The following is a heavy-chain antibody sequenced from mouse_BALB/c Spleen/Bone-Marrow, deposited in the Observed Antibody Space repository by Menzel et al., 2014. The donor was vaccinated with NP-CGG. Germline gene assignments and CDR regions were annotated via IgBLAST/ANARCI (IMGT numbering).Heavy chain of an antibody. D-gene: IGHD2-14*01. V-gene: IGHV2-2*02. CDR3: ARKRYGGYFDY. CDR2: LWSGGST. J-gene: IGHJ2*01. CDR1: SFSLTSYG. Sequence: VQLVESGPGLVQPSQSLSITCTVSSFSLTSYGVHWVRQSPGKGLEWLGVLWSGGSTDYNAAFISRLSISKDNSKSQVFFKMNSLQANDTAIYYCARKRYGGYFDYWGQGTTLTVSS.